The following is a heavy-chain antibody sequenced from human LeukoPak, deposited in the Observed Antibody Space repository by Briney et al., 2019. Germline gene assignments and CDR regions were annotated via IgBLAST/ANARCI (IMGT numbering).Heavy chain of an antibody. CDR1: GFTFSSYA. V-gene: IGHV3-23*01. CDR2: VSGSGGST. Sequence: GGSLRLSCAASGFTFSSYAMSWVRQAPGKGLEWVSSVSGSGGSTYYADSVKGRFTISRDNSKNTLYLQMNSLRAEDTAIYYCAKPRAVGVNAFFDYWGQGTLVTVSS. CDR3: AKPRAVGVNAFFDY. J-gene: IGHJ4*02.